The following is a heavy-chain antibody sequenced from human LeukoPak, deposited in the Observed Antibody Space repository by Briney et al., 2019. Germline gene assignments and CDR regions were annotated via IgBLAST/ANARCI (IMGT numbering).Heavy chain of an antibody. CDR2: ISTNGGST. Sequence: TGGSLRLSCAASGFTFSSYGMHWVRQAPGKGLEYVSAISTNGGSTSYANSAKGRFTISRDNSKNTLYLQMGSLRTEDMAVYYCARASSGWYGYWGQGTLVTVSS. CDR3: ARASSGWYGY. CDR1: GFTFSSYG. D-gene: IGHD6-19*01. V-gene: IGHV3-64*01. J-gene: IGHJ4*02.